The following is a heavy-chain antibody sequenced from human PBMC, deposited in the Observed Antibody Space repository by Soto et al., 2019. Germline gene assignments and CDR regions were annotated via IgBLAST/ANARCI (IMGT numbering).Heavy chain of an antibody. CDR3: SSGGQAPGDYRFYYYYMDV. D-gene: IGHD4-17*01. V-gene: IGHV1-3*01. CDR2: INAGNGDT. Sequence: QVHLVQSGAEVKKPGASVKVSCKASGYTFSSYAIHWVRQAPGQRIEWMGLINAGNGDTQYSQTFQDKVSFTRDISASTAYVELRGLRYEDTAVYYCSSGGQAPGDYRFYYYYMDVWGKGTTVTVSS. J-gene: IGHJ6*03. CDR1: GYTFSSYA.